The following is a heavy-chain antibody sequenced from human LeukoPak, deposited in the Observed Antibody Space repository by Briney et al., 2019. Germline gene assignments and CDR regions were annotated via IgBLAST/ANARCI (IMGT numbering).Heavy chain of an antibody. CDR1: GFTFDDYA. CDR3: AKGDYYDSSGYEDAFDI. J-gene: IGHJ3*02. Sequence: GGSLRLSCAASGFTFDDYAMHWVRQAPGKGLEWVSGISWNSGSIGYADSVKGRFTISRDNAKNSLYLQMNSLRAEDTALYYCAKGDYYDSSGYEDAFDIWGQGTMVTVSS. V-gene: IGHV3-9*01. CDR2: ISWNSGSI. D-gene: IGHD3-22*01.